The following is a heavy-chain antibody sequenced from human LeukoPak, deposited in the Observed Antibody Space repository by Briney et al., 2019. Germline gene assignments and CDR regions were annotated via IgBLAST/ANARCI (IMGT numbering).Heavy chain of an antibody. Sequence: GGSLRLSCAASGFTFSSYAMHWVRQAPGKGLEWVAVISYDGSNKYYADSVKGRFTISRDNSKNTLYLQMNSLRAEDMAVYYCARGEVLRYFDWLPEGDAFDIWGQGTMVTVSS. V-gene: IGHV3-30-3*01. D-gene: IGHD3-9*01. CDR1: GFTFSSYA. J-gene: IGHJ3*02. CDR3: ARGEVLRYFDWLPEGDAFDI. CDR2: ISYDGSNK.